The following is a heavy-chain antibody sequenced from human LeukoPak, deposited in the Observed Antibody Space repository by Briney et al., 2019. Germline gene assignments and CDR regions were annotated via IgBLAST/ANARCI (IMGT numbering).Heavy chain of an antibody. CDR3: ARLKYWYFDL. CDR1: GGSFSGYY. J-gene: IGHJ2*01. Sequence: SETLSLTCAVYGGSFSGYYWSWIRQPPGKGLEWIGEINHSGSTNYNPSLKSRVTISVDTSKNQFSLKLSPVTAADTAVYYCARLKYWYFDLWGRGTLVTVSS. CDR2: INHSGST. D-gene: IGHD6-6*01. V-gene: IGHV4-34*01.